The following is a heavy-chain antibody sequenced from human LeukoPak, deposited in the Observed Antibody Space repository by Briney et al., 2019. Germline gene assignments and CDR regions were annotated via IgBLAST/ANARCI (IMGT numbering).Heavy chain of an antibody. V-gene: IGHV1-2*06. CDR2: INPNSGGT. CDR3: AREGGVGPTAPPDYYSYQMDV. CDR1: GYTFSGYY. Sequence: GASVKVSCKASGYTFSGYYIHWVRQAPGQGLEWMGRINPNSGGTNYAQKFQGRVTMTRDTSISTAYMELNSLRSDDTAVYYCAREGGVGPTAPPDYYSYQMDVWGKGTTVTVSS. D-gene: IGHD1-26*01. J-gene: IGHJ6*03.